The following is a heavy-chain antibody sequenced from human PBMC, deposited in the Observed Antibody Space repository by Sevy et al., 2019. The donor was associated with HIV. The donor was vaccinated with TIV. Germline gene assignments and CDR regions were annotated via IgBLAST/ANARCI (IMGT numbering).Heavy chain of an antibody. CDR1: DGSISSHY. D-gene: IGHD1-1*01. CDR3: ARLLRYNPCFDY. CDR2: IYYSGST. Sequence: SETLSLTCTVSDGSISSHYWSWIRQPPGMGLQWIGYIYYSGSTNYNPSLKSRVTMSLDTSKNQFSLKLSSVTAADTAVYYCARLLRYNPCFDYWGQGALATVSS. V-gene: IGHV4-59*11. J-gene: IGHJ4*02.